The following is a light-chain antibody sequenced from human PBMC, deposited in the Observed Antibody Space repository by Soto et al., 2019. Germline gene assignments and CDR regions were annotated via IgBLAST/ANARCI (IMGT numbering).Light chain of an antibody. CDR1: QGITNY. CDR2: AAS. Sequence: DIPMTQTPSSLSASVGDRVTITCRASQGITNYLAWYQQKPGKVPKLLIYAASTLQSGVPSRFSGSGSGTDFTLTISSLQPEDVATYYCQKYNSALGTFGQGTKVEIK. CDR3: QKYNSALGT. J-gene: IGKJ1*01. V-gene: IGKV1-27*01.